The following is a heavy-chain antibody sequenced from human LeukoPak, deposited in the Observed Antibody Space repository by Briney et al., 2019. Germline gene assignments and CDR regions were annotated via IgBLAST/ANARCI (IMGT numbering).Heavy chain of an antibody. CDR2: IYHSGST. CDR1: GGSISSSSYY. V-gene: IGHV4-39*07. J-gene: IGHJ3*02. CDR3: ARLGYCSGGSCYSSLGGAFDI. Sequence: PSETLSLTCTVSGGSISSSSYYWGWIRQPPGKGLEWIGYIYHSGSTYYNPSLKSRVTISVDRSKNQFSLKLSSVTAADTAVYYCARLGYCSGGSCYSSLGGAFDIWGQGTMVTVSS. D-gene: IGHD2-15*01.